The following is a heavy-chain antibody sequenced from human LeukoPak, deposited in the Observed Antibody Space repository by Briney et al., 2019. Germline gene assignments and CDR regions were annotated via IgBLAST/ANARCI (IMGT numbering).Heavy chain of an antibody. Sequence: SVKVSCEASGGTFNGYTISWVRQAPGQGLEWVGRIIPILGMTNYAQKFQGRVTITADNSATTAYMDLSSLRSEDTAVYYCARGDCTGGSCPDYWGQGTLVTVSS. D-gene: IGHD2-15*01. CDR2: IIPILGMT. CDR1: GGTFNGYT. V-gene: IGHV1-69*02. J-gene: IGHJ4*02. CDR3: ARGDCTGGSCPDY.